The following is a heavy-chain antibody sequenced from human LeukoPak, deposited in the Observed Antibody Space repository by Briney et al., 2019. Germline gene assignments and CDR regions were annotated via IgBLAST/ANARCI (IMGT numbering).Heavy chain of an antibody. V-gene: IGHV3-53*04. CDR2: IYSGGST. Sequence: GGSLRLSCAASGFTVSSNYMSWVRQAPGQGLQWVAIIYSGGSTYYADSVKGRFTIYRHNSKNTLYLQMNSLRAEDTAVYYCAKHIVVVTSMGDFYYGLDVWGQGTTVTVSS. D-gene: IGHD2-21*02. J-gene: IGHJ6*02. CDR3: AKHIVVVTSMGDFYYGLDV. CDR1: GFTVSSNY.